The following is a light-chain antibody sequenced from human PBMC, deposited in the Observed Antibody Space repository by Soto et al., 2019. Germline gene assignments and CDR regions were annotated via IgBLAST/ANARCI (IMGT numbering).Light chain of an antibody. CDR2: GAS. Sequence: EIVLTHSPGTLSLSPGERATLSCRASQSVTSNYLAWYQQKPGQAPSLLIYGASTRAAGVPDRFSGSGSGTDFTLTITRLEPEDFAVYYCQQYGRSPLMYTFGQGTKLGVK. V-gene: IGKV3-20*01. CDR1: QSVTSNY. CDR3: QQYGRSPLMYT. J-gene: IGKJ2*01.